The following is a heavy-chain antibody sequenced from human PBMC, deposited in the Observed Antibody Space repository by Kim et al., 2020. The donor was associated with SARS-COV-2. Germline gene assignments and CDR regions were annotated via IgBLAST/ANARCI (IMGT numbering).Heavy chain of an antibody. Sequence: GESLKISCKGSGYSFTSYWISWVRQMPGKGLEWMGRIDPSDSYTNYSPSFQGHVTISADKSISTAYLQWSSLKASDTAMYYCARQNDFWSGGNYGMDVWGQGTTVTVSS. CDR1: GYSFTSYW. CDR2: IDPSDSYT. D-gene: IGHD3-3*01. V-gene: IGHV5-10-1*01. CDR3: ARQNDFWSGGNYGMDV. J-gene: IGHJ6*02.